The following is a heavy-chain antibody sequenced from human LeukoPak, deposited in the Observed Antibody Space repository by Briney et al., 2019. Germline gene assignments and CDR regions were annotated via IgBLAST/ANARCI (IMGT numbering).Heavy chain of an antibody. Sequence: GGSLRLSCAASGFTFSSYAMHWVRQAPGKGLEWVAVISYDGSNKYYADSVKGRFTISRDNSKNTLYLQMNSLRAEDTAVYFCARGGGLDVWGQGATVTVSS. CDR2: ISYDGSNK. CDR1: GFTFSSYA. J-gene: IGHJ6*02. V-gene: IGHV3-30-3*01. CDR3: ARGGGLDV. D-gene: IGHD3-16*01.